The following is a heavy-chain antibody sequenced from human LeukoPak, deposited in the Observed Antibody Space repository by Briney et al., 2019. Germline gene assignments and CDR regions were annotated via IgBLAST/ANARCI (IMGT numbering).Heavy chain of an antibody. D-gene: IGHD5-12*01. CDR2: ISGSFGST. J-gene: IGHJ4*02. CDR3: AQSPKIVTTPRFDY. V-gene: IGHV3-23*01. Sequence: PGGSLRLSCAASGFTFSSYAMSWVRQAPGKGLEWVSTISGSFGSTYYADSVEGRFTISRDNSKNTMSLQLNSLRAEDPAVYYCAQSPKIVTTPRFDYWGQGTLVTVSS. CDR1: GFTFSSYA.